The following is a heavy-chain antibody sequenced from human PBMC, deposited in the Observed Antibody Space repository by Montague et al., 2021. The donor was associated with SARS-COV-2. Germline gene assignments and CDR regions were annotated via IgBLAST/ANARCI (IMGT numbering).Heavy chain of an antibody. CDR3: ASYYYDSSGYHYGMDV. J-gene: IGHJ6*02. V-gene: IGHV4-59*01. D-gene: IGHD3-22*01. CDR2: IHYSGST. CDR1: GGSISSYY. Sequence: SETLSLTCTVSGGSISSYYWSWVRQPPGKGLEWIGYIHYSGSTNYNPSLKSRVTISVDTSKNQFSLKLSSVTAADTAVYYCASYYYDSSGYHYGMDVWGQGTTVTVSS.